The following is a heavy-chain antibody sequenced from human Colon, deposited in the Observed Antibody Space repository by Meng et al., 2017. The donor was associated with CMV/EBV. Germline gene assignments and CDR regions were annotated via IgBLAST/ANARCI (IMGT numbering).Heavy chain of an antibody. D-gene: IGHD6-13*01. Sequence: GGSLRLSCAASGFTFSDCWMTWVRQAPGKGLEWVATIKPDGSEKYYVDSLRGRFTISRDNAKNSVYLQMNNLRAEDTAVYYCATTRVATAGTSWGQGTLVTVSS. J-gene: IGHJ4*02. CDR2: IKPDGSEK. V-gene: IGHV3-7*01. CDR3: ATTRVATAGTS. CDR1: GFTFSDCW.